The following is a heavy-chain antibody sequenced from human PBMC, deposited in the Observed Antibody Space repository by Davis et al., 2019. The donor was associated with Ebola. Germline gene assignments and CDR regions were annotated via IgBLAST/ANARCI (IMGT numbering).Heavy chain of an antibody. J-gene: IGHJ6*02. D-gene: IGHD1-1*01. Sequence: SETLSLTCTVSGGSISSYYWSWIRQPPGKGLEWIGYIYYSGSTNYNPSLKSRVTISVDKSKNQFSLKLSSVTAADTAVYYCANVHWYYAMDVWGQGTTVTVSS. CDR2: IYYSGST. V-gene: IGHV4-59*12. CDR3: ANVHWYYAMDV. CDR1: GGSISSYY.